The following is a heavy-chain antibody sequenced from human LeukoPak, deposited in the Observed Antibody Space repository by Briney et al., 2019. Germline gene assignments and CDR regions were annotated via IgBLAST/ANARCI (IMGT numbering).Heavy chain of an antibody. V-gene: IGHV4-4*07. D-gene: IGHD2-2*01. CDR2: IYTSGST. J-gene: IGHJ5*02. CDR1: GGSISSYY. Sequence: SETLSLTCTVSGGSISSYYWSWIRQPAGKGLEWIGRIYTSGSTNYNPSLKSRVTMSVDTSKNQFSLKLSSVTAADTAVYYRARFIGYQLLGWFDPWGQGTLVTVSS. CDR3: ARFIGYQLLGWFDP.